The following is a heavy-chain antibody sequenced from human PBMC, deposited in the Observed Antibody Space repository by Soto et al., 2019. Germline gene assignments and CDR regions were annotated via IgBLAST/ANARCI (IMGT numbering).Heavy chain of an antibody. CDR1: GGSISSDNW. D-gene: IGHD6-6*01. CDR3: ARAAVATRCFGF. V-gene: IGHV4-4*02. CDR2: IYHSGRT. J-gene: IGHJ4*02. Sequence: PSETLSLTCAVSGGSISSDNWWTCVRQSPGKGLEWMGEIYHSGRTTYSPSLKSRVAMSVDKSNNQFSLKLNSVTAADTAMYYCARAAVATRCFGFWGQGTPVTVSS.